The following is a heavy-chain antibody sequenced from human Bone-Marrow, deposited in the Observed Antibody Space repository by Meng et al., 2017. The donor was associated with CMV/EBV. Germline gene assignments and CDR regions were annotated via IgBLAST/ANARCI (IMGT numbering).Heavy chain of an antibody. V-gene: IGHV3-48*04. J-gene: IGHJ4*02. CDR3: ARDNGSCITVFGVVSQSFLVYCFDY. CDR1: GSTSSSYC. D-gene: IGHD3-3*01. Sequence: GGSLRLSCAASGSTSSSYCINWVSQAPGKGLEWVSYISSSSRNIYYADSVKGRYTIYRDNDKNALYLQMDCLRAEDTAVYDGARDNGSCITVFGVVSQSFLVYCFDYWGQGTLVTVSS. CDR2: ISSSSRNI.